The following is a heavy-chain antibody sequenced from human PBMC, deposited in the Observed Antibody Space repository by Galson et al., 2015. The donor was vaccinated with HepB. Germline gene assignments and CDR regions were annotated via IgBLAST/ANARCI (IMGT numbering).Heavy chain of an antibody. Sequence: SLRLSCAAPVFTFSNYGMSWVRQTPGKGLEWLSVIGGNGGNIHYADSVKGRFTVSRDNSKNTLYLQMNSLRAEDTAVYYCVSNHYNSGSYFHFDNWGQGTLVTVSS. CDR3: VSNHYNSGSYFHFDN. CDR2: IGGNGGNI. J-gene: IGHJ4*02. CDR1: VFTFSNYG. D-gene: IGHD3-10*01. V-gene: IGHV3-23*01.